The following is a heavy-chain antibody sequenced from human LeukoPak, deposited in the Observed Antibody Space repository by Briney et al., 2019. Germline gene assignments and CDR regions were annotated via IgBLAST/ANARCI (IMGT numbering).Heavy chain of an antibody. CDR3: ARGGRLLLAEDFDY. J-gene: IGHJ4*02. D-gene: IGHD6-19*01. Sequence: KAGGSLRLSCAASGFTFSSYSMNWVRQAPGKGLEWVSSISSSSSYIYYADSVEGRFTISRDNAENSLYLQMNSLRAEDTAVYYCARGGRLLLAEDFDYWGQGTLVTVSS. CDR2: ISSSSSYI. CDR1: GFTFSSYS. V-gene: IGHV3-21*01.